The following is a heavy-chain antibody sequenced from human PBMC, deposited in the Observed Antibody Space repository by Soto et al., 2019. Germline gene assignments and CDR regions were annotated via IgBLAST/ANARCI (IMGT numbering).Heavy chain of an antibody. Sequence: QVQLQESGPGLVKPSGTLSLSCAVSGASISNDNWWSWVRQSPGGGLEWIGEIHHIGRTSYSPSLRSRVTMSVDKSTNQFSLELTSVTAADTAVYYCTKNSFYALDYWGQGILVTVSP. V-gene: IGHV4-4*02. J-gene: IGHJ4*02. CDR3: TKNSFYALDY. D-gene: IGHD4-17*01. CDR2: IHHIGRT. CDR1: GASISNDNW.